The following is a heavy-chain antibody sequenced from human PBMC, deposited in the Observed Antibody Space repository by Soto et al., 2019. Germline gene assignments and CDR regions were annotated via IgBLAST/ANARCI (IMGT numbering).Heavy chain of an antibody. CDR3: ARGVGSGSYYNQYNWFDP. CDR2: ISAYNGNT. Sequence: ASVKVSCKASGYTFTNYGISWVRQAPGQGLEWMGWISAYNGNTKYAQKLQGRVTMTTDTSTSTAYMELRSLRSGDTAVYYCARGVGSGSYYNQYNWFDPWGQGTLVTVS. V-gene: IGHV1-18*01. CDR1: GYTFTNYG. J-gene: IGHJ5*02. D-gene: IGHD3-10*01.